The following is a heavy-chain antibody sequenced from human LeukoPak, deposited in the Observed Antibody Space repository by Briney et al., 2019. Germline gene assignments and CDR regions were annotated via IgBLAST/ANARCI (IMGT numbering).Heavy chain of an antibody. V-gene: IGHV4-30-4*01. CDR1: GGSISGTDYY. CDR3: ARGAWYPIN. Sequence: PSETLSLTCSVSGGSISGTDYYWGWIRQPTGKGLEWIGNIYYSGNAYYNPSLKSRISMSVDTSKNQSSLKLSSGTAADAAMYYCARGAWYPINWGQGTLVTVSS. J-gene: IGHJ4*02. D-gene: IGHD2-15*01. CDR2: IYYSGNA.